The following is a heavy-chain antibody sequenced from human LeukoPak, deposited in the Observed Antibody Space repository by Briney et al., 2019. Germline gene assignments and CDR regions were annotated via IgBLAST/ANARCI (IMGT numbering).Heavy chain of an antibody. Sequence: PSETLSLTCAVYGGSFSGYYWSWVRQPPGKGLEWIGHIYYSGSTKYNPSLKSRVTISVDTSKNQFSLRLSSVTAADTAVYYCARGGYDILTGYYPFDYWGQGTLVTVSS. CDR1: GGSFSGYY. V-gene: IGHV4-59*12. D-gene: IGHD3-9*01. J-gene: IGHJ4*02. CDR3: ARGGYDILTGYYPFDY. CDR2: IYYSGST.